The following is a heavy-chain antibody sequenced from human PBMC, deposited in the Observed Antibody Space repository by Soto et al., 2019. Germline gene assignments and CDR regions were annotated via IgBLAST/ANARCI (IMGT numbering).Heavy chain of an antibody. V-gene: IGHV1-2*04. Sequence: QVQLVQSGAEVKKPGASVKVSCKGSGYTFTAYYIYWVRQAPGPGLEWLGWINPNSGGTTYAQKFQGWVRMTRDTSIITDYMELSRLSSDATAVYYGARGEMAVAGTGVDYWGQGTLVTVSS. CDR1: GYTFTAYY. J-gene: IGHJ4*02. CDR2: INPNSGGT. CDR3: ARGEMAVAGTGVDY. D-gene: IGHD6-19*01.